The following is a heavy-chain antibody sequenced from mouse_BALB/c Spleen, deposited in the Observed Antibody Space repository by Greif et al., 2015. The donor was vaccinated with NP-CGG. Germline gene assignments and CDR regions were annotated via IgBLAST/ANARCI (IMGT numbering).Heavy chain of an antibody. J-gene: IGHJ4*01. CDR2: INPSNGGT. Sequence: QVQLQQSGAELVKPGASVKLSCKASGYTFTSYYMYWVKQRPGQGLEWIGEINPSNGGTNFNEKFKSKATLTVDKSSSTAYMQLSSLTSEDSAVYYCTRCPYYYGSSPAMDYWGQGTSVTVSS. CDR1: GYTFTSYY. CDR3: TRCPYYYGSSPAMDY. D-gene: IGHD1-1*01. V-gene: IGHV1S81*02.